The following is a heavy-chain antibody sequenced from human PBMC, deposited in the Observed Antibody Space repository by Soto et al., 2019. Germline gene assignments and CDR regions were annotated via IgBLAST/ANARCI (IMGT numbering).Heavy chain of an antibody. D-gene: IGHD6-13*01. V-gene: IGHV4-34*01. CDR2: INHSGST. J-gene: IGHJ6*02. CDR1: GGSFSGYY. Sequence: QVQLQQWGAGLLKPSETLPLTCAVYGGSFSGYYWSWIRQPPGKGLEWIGEINHSGSTNYNPSLKSRVTISVDTSKNQFSLKLSSVTAADTAVYYCARGGVRSSSWYYYYYGMDVWGQGTTVTVSS. CDR3: ARGGVRSSSWYYYYYGMDV.